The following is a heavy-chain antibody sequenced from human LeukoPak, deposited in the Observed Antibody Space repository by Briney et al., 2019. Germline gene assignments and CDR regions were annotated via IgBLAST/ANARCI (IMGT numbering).Heavy chain of an antibody. D-gene: IGHD6-6*01. Sequence: GGSLRLSCSASGFTFSSYAMHWVRQAPGKGLEYVSAISSNGGSTYYADSVKGRFTISRDNSKNTLYLQMSSLRAEDTAVYYCARDSDGSSSYYFDYWGQGTLVTVSS. CDR3: ARDSDGSSSYYFDY. CDR1: GFTFSSYA. J-gene: IGHJ4*02. CDR2: ISSNGGST. V-gene: IGHV3-64D*06.